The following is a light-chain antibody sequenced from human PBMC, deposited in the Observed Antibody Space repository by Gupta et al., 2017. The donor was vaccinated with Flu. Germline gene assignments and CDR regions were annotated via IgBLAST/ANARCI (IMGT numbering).Light chain of an antibody. Sequence: SLSCAGGTYTIGPNYHVHWYPLLPRTAPKLPIYGNTNRPSGVPDRFSGSKSGTSASLAITGLQTGDEADYYCHSYDSRLSGRVFGGGTKLTVL. CDR3: HSYDSRLSGRV. V-gene: IGLV1-40*01. J-gene: IGLJ3*02. CDR2: GNT. CDR1: TYTIGPNYH.